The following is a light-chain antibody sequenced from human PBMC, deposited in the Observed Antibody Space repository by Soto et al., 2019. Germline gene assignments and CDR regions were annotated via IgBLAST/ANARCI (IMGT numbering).Light chain of an antibody. CDR3: QKYNHAPRT. CDR2: AAS. J-gene: IGKJ1*01. Sequence: DIQMTQSPSSLSASVGDTVTITCRASQGISNYLAWYQQKPGQVPNLLIYAASTLQSGVPPRFSGSGSGTDFTLTISRLRPEDVATYYCQKYNHAPRTVGQGTKVQI. V-gene: IGKV1-27*01. CDR1: QGISNY.